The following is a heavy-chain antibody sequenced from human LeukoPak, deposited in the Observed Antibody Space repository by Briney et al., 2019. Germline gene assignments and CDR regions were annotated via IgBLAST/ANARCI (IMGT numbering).Heavy chain of an antibody. D-gene: IGHD3-22*01. CDR1: GITFRSSG. CDR3: ARDIGWGSSGYYPLPFDY. CDR2: ISGSGGST. V-gene: IGHV3-23*01. J-gene: IGHJ4*02. Sequence: GGSLRLSCAVSGITFRSSGMSWVRQAPGKGLEWVSAISGSGGSTYYADSVKGRFTISRDNAKNSLYLQMNSLRAEDTAVYYCARDIGWGSSGYYPLPFDYWGQGTLVTVSS.